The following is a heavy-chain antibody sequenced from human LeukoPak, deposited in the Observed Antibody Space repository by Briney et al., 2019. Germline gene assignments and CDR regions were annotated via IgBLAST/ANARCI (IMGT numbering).Heavy chain of an antibody. CDR3: ARDANIVVVVAATGLGWFDP. J-gene: IGHJ5*02. CDR2: INPKSGGT. V-gene: IGHV1-2*02. Sequence: ASVKVSCKASGYTFTDYYLQWVRQAPGQGLQWMGWINPKSGGTSYAQMFQGRVTMTTDTSTSTAYMELRSLRSDDTAVYYCARDANIVVVVAATGLGWFDPWGQGTLVTVSS. CDR1: GYTFTDYY. D-gene: IGHD2-15*01.